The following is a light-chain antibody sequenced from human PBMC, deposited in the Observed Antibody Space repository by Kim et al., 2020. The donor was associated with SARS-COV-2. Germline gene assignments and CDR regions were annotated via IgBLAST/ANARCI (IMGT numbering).Light chain of an antibody. Sequence: QSVLTQPPSASGTHGQRVTISCFGGYSNIGINAVTWYQQLPGTAPKLLMYSNSQRPSGVSDRFSGSKSGTSASLAISGLQSEDEADYYCAVWDDSLNGWVFGGGTQLTVL. CDR1: YSNIGINA. CDR3: AVWDDSLNGWV. V-gene: IGLV1-44*01. J-gene: IGLJ3*02. CDR2: SNS.